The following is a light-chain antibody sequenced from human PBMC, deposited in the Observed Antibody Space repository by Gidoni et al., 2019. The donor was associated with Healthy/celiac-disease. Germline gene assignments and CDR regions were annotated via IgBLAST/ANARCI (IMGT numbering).Light chain of an antibody. Sequence: QSVLTQPPSVSGAPGQRVTISCTGSSSNIGAGYDVPWYQQLPGTAPTLLLYGNSNRPSGVPDRFSGSKSGTSASLAITGLQAEDEADYYCQSYDSSLSGSWVFGGGTKLTVL. CDR3: QSYDSSLSGSWV. J-gene: IGLJ3*02. CDR2: GNS. V-gene: IGLV1-40*01. CDR1: SSNIGAGYD.